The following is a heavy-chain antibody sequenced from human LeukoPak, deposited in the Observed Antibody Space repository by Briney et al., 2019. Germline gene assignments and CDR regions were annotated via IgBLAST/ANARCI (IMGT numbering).Heavy chain of an antibody. V-gene: IGHV3-7*03. CDR1: GFTFSSYW. CDR3: ARRDIVATGSFDY. CDR2: IKQDGSEK. Sequence: GGSLRLSCAASGFTFSSYWMSWVRQAPGKGLEWVANIKQDGSEKYYVDSVRGRFTISRDNAKNSLYLQMNSLRAEDTAVYYCARRDIVATGSFDYWGQGTLVTVSS. J-gene: IGHJ4*02. D-gene: IGHD5-12*01.